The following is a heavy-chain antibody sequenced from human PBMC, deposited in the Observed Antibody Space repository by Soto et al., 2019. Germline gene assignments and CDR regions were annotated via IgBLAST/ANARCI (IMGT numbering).Heavy chain of an antibody. J-gene: IGHJ3*02. CDR2: IIPIFGTA. D-gene: IGHD4-17*01. Sequence: ASVKVSCKASGGTFSSYAISWVRQAPGQGLEWMGGIIPIFGTANYAQKFQGRVTITADESTSTAYMELSSLRSEDTAVYYCAREGATVVTPHDAFAIWGQGTMVTVSS. V-gene: IGHV1-69*13. CDR3: AREGATVVTPHDAFAI. CDR1: GGTFSSYA.